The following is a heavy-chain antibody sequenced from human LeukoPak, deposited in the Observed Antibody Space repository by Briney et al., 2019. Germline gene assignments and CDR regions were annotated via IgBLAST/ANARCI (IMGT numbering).Heavy chain of an antibody. V-gene: IGHV3-23*01. CDR3: ARDPTGDYMVAFVM. CDR1: GFTFSAYA. D-gene: IGHD4-17*01. Sequence: GGSLRLSCTASGFTFSAYAMMWVRQAPGKGPEWVSAIRGGGGSAFYADSVKGRFTISRDNSKYTLFLQMNSLRAEDTAVYYCARDPTGDYMVAFVMWGPGKRVTASS. CDR2: IRGGGGSA. J-gene: IGHJ3*02.